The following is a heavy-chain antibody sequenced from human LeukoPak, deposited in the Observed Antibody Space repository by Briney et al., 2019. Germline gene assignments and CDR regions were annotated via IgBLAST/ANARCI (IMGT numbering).Heavy chain of an antibody. Sequence: PSETLSLTCTVSGESISGFYWTWIRQPPGKGLEWIGYIYYSGSTNYNPSLKSRVTISVDTSKNQFSLKLSSVTAADTAVYYCASHQDYSSSWSSAWGQGTLVTVSS. CDR3: ASHQDYSSSWSSA. V-gene: IGHV4-59*12. CDR2: IYYSGST. J-gene: IGHJ5*02. D-gene: IGHD6-13*01. CDR1: GESISGFY.